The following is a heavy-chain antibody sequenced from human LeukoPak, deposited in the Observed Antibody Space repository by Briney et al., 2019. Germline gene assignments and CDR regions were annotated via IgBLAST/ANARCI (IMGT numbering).Heavy chain of an antibody. CDR2: ISWNSGSI. D-gene: IGHD3-10*01. CDR1: GFTFDDYA. J-gene: IGHJ4*02. CDR3: AKDRMRGVIISPFDY. Sequence: GGSLRLSCAASGFTFDDYAMHWVRQAPGKGLEWVSGISWNSGSIGYADPVKGRFTISRDNAKNSLYLQMNSLRAEDTALYYCAKDRMRGVIISPFDYWGQGTLVTVSS. V-gene: IGHV3-9*01.